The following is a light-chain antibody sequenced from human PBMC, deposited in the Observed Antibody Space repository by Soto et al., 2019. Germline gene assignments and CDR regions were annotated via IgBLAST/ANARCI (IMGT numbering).Light chain of an antibody. J-gene: IGLJ1*01. Sequence: QSVLTHPASVSGSPGQSITISCTGTSSDVGSYNLVSWYQQHPGKAPKLMIYEGSKWPSGVSNRSSGSKSGNTASLTISGLQAGDEADYYCCSYAGSSTFFYVLGTGTKVTVL. CDR1: SSDVGSYNL. CDR3: CSYAGSSTFFYV. V-gene: IGLV2-23*03. CDR2: EGS.